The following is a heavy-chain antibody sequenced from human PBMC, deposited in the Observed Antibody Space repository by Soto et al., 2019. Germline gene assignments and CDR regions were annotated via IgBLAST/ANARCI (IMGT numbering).Heavy chain of an antibody. J-gene: IGHJ2*01. CDR3: ASDPLLVTARFLWYLDL. CDR2: IAYDGSNK. Sequence: QVQLVESGGGVVQPGRSLRLSCAASGFTFSSYAMHWVRQAPGKGLAWVAGIAYDGSNKYYADSVKRRFTISRDNSKNTLYLPMNSLRAEDTAVYYCASDPLLVTARFLWYLDLGGRVTLVTVS. CDR1: GFTFSSYA. V-gene: IGHV3-30-3*01. D-gene: IGHD5-18*01.